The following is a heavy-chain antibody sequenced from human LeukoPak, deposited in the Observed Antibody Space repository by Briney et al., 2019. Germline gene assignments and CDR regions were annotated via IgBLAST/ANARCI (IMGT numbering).Heavy chain of an antibody. V-gene: IGHV3-9*01. CDR2: ISWNSGSI. J-gene: IGHJ4*02. CDR3: ARVIGWPYSSGRYGGLDY. D-gene: IGHD6-19*01. CDR1: GFTFDDYA. Sequence: GGSLRLSCSASGFTFDDYAMHWVRQAPGKGLEGVSGISWNSGSIGYAASVKGRFTISRDNAQNSLYMQMNSLRAEDTAVYYCARVIGWPYSSGRYGGLDYWGQGTLVTVSS.